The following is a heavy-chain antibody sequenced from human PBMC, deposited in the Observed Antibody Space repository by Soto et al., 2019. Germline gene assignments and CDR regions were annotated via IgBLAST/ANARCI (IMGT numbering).Heavy chain of an antibody. V-gene: IGHV3-49*03. CDR2: IRSKAYGGTT. Sequence: GGSLRLSCTASGFTFGDYAMSWFRQAPGKGLEWVGFIRSKAYGGTTEYAASVKGRFTISRDDSKSIAYLQMNSLKTEDTAVNYCTRDPTPRITIFGVPDYYYYYYMDVWGKGTTVTVS. CDR3: TRDPTPRITIFGVPDYYYYYYMDV. D-gene: IGHD3-3*01. J-gene: IGHJ6*03. CDR1: GFTFGDYA.